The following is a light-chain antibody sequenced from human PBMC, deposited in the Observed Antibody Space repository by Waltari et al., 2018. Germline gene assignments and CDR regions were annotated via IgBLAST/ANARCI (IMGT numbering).Light chain of an antibody. CDR2: DVS. J-gene: IGLJ3*02. CDR3: ASQARSAIVV. Sequence: SPLTHLPPCPGPPGRRSPTPALGTTVDVGGVVFSPWYQNHPAQAPKVIIYDVSNRPSGVSDRFSGSKSGNTASLTISGLQAEDEADYYCASQARSAIVVFGGGTKLTVL. V-gene: IGLV2-14*03. CDR1: TVDVGGVVF.